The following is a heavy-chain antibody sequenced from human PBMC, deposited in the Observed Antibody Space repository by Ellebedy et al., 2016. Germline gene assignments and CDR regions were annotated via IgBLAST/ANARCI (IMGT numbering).Heavy chain of an antibody. J-gene: IGHJ5*02. Sequence: SETLSLXCAVSGGSVSSDTSSWSWIRQPAGKGLEWIGRIYTSGSTNYNPSLKSRVTMSVDTSKNQFSLKLSSVTAADTAIYYCARDTGYCSSISCYYWFNPWGQGTLVTVSS. CDR3: ARDTGYCSSISCYYWFNP. V-gene: IGHV4-61*02. D-gene: IGHD2-2*01. CDR1: GGSVSSDTSS. CDR2: IYTSGST.